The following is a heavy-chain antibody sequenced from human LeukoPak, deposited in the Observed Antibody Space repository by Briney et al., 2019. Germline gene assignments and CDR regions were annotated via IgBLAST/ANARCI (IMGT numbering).Heavy chain of an antibody. V-gene: IGHV3-74*01. Sequence: PGGSLRLSCAASGFTFSSYWMHWVRQAPGKGLVWVSRINSDGSSTSYADSVKGRFTISRDNAKNTLYLQMNSLRAEDTAVYYCARDPSSSWHNAAHAFDIWGQGTMVTVSS. CDR2: INSDGSST. D-gene: IGHD6-13*01. J-gene: IGHJ3*02. CDR1: GFTFSSYW. CDR3: ARDPSSSWHNAAHAFDI.